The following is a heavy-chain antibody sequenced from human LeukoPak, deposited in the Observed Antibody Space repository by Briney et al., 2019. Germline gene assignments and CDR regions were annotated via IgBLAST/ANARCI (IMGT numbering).Heavy chain of an antibody. CDR1: GFTFSSYA. CDR3: ASGDLGYRSGLPDY. CDR2: ISGSGGST. D-gene: IGHD6-19*01. V-gene: IGHV3-23*01. Sequence: GGSLRLSCAASGFTFSSYAMSWVRQAPGKGLEWVSAISGSGGSTYYADSVKGRFTISRDNSKNTLYLQMNSLRAEDTAMYYYASGDLGYRSGLPDYRGREPWSPSPQ. J-gene: IGHJ4*02.